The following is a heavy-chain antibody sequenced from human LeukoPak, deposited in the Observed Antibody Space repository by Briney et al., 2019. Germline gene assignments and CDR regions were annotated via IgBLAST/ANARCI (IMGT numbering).Heavy chain of an antibody. CDR2: ITSDGGST. D-gene: IGHD2-2*01. J-gene: IGHJ6*04. CDR3: VKAYCRSTSCYYYYYGMDV. Sequence: PAGSLRLSCSVSGFTFSNYAMHWVRQAPGKGLECVSAITSDGGSTYYADSVKGRFTISRDNSKNTLYLQMSSLRGEDTAVYYCVKAYCRSTSCYYYYYGMDVWGKGTTVTVSS. CDR1: GFTFSNYA. V-gene: IGHV3-64D*06.